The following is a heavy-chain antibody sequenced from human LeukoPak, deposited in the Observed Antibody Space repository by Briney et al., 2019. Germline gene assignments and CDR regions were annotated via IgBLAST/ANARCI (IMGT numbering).Heavy chain of an antibody. CDR1: GFTFSSYV. CDR3: ARVGYSSSSAYFDY. Sequence: GGSLRLSCAASGFTFSSYVMHWVRQAPGKGLEYVSAISTNGGGTYYANSVKGRFTISRDNSKNTLYLQMGSLRAEDMAVYYCARVGYSSSSAYFDYWGQGTLVTVSA. CDR2: ISTNGGGT. J-gene: IGHJ4*02. D-gene: IGHD6-6*01. V-gene: IGHV3-64*01.